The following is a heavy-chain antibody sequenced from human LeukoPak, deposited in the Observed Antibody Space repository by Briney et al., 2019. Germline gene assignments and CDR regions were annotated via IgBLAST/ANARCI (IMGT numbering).Heavy chain of an antibody. V-gene: IGHV3-21*01. J-gene: IGHJ1*01. CDR3: ARDRYYDSSGYYNYFQH. D-gene: IGHD3-22*01. CDR2: ISSSSSYI. Sequence: PGGSLRLSWAASGLTFSSYSMNWVRQAPGKGLEWVSSISSSSSYIYYADSVKGRFTISRDNAKNSLYLQMNSLRAEDTAVYYCARDRYYDSSGYYNYFQHWGQGTLVTVSS. CDR1: GLTFSSYS.